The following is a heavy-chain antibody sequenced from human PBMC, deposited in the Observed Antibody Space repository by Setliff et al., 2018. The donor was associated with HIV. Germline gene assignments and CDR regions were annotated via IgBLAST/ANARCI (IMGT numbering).Heavy chain of an antibody. Sequence: PGGSLRLSCAASGFTFSSYEMNWVRQAPGRGLEWVSYISSSGSTIYYADSVKGRFTISRDNARSALYLQMNSLRAEDTAVYYCAKDWRCDILTGKPPSDDWGQGTLVTVSS. V-gene: IGHV3-48*03. J-gene: IGHJ4*02. CDR1: GFTFSSYE. D-gene: IGHD3-9*01. CDR3: AKDWRCDILTGKPPSDD. CDR2: ISSSGSTI.